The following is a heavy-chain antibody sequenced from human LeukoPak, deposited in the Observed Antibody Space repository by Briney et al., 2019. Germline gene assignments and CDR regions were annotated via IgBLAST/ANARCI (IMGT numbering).Heavy chain of an antibody. CDR2: LIGGSGST. D-gene: IGHD2-15*01. J-gene: IGHJ3*01. CDR3: AKDASKRGSGGAIDL. V-gene: IGHV3-23*01. Sequence: GASLRLSCAASGFTFNIYAMSWVRQAPGKGLEWVSCLIGGSGSTYYAESVKGRFTISRDNSKNTLYLRMNSLRVEDTALYYCAKDASKRGSGGAIDLWGQGTVVTVSS. CDR1: GFTFNIYA.